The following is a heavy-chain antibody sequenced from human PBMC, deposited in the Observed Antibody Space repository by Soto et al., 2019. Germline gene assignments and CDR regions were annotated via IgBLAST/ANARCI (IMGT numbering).Heavy chain of an antibody. Sequence: SETLSLTCAVYGGSFSGYYWSWIRQPPGKGLEWIGEINHSGSTNYNPSLKSRVTISVDTSKNQFSLKLSSETAADTAVYYCARASGYSNGWGNYYYYMDVWGKGTTVTVSS. D-gene: IGHD6-19*01. CDR3: ARASGYSNGWGNYYYYMDV. V-gene: IGHV4-34*01. J-gene: IGHJ6*03. CDR1: GGSFSGYY. CDR2: INHSGST.